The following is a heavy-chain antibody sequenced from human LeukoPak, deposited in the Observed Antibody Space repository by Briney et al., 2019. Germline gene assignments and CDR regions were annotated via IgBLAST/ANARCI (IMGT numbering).Heavy chain of an antibody. V-gene: IGHV3-11*05. CDR2: ISGSRVYT. J-gene: IGHJ4*02. CDR3: ARVGIGDSLPGY. CDR1: GFTFSDHY. D-gene: IGHD3-10*01. Sequence: GGSLRLSCAASGFTFSDHYMSCIRQAPGKGLEWVSYISGSRVYTNYADSVKGRFTISRDNAKNSLYLQMNSLRAEDTAVYYCARVGIGDSLPGYWGQGTLVTVSS.